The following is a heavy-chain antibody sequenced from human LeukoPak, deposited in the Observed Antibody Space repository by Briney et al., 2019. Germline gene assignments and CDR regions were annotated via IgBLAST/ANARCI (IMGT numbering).Heavy chain of an antibody. CDR2: INPSGGST. Sequence: GASVKGSCKASGYTFTSYYMHWVRQAPRHELEWMGIINPSGGSTSYAQKFQGRVTMTRATSTSTVYMELSSLRSEDTAVYYCARDRITMVRGVINWFDPWGQGTLVTVSS. J-gene: IGHJ5*02. V-gene: IGHV1-46*03. D-gene: IGHD3-10*01. CDR3: ARDRITMVRGVINWFDP. CDR1: GYTFTSYY.